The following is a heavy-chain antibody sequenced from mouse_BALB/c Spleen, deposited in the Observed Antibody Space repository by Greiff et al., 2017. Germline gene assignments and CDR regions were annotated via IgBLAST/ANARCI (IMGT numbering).Heavy chain of an antibody. Sequence: EVQLQQSGPELMKPGASVKISCKASGYSFTSYYMHWVKQSHGKSLEWIGYIDPFNGGTSYNQKFKGKATLTVDKSSSTAYMHLSSLTSEDSAVYYCARRTMITTFAYWGQGTLVTVSA. D-gene: IGHD2-4*01. V-gene: IGHV1S135*01. CDR2: IDPFNGGT. CDR1: GYSFTSYY. CDR3: ARRTMITTFAY. J-gene: IGHJ3*01.